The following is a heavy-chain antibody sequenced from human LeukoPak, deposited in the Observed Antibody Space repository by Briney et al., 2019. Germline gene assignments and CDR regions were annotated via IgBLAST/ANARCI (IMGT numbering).Heavy chain of an antibody. J-gene: IGHJ4*02. V-gene: IGHV5-51*01. CDR1: GYSFTNYW. CDR3: ARHTRAIPLDY. CDR2: IYPDDSET. Sequence: GESLKISCKGSGYSFTNYWIGWVRQMPGKGLEWMGIIYPDDSETRYSPSFQGQVTISADKSISTAYLQWSSLKASDTAMYYCARHTRAIPLDYWGQGTLVTVSS. D-gene: IGHD2-21*01.